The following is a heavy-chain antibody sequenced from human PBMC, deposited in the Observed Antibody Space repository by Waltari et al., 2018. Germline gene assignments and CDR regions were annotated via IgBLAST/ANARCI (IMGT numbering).Heavy chain of an antibody. CDR1: GYTFTSYD. CDR3: ATTYDSSGYYYVHFDY. CDR2: MKPNSGNT. D-gene: IGHD3-22*01. Sequence: QVQLVQSGAEVKKPGASVKVSCKASGYTFTSYDINWVRQATGQGLEWMGCMKPNSGNTGYAQKFQGRVTMTRNTSISTAYMELSSLRSEDTAVYYCATTYDSSGYYYVHFDYWGQGTLVTVSS. V-gene: IGHV1-8*01. J-gene: IGHJ4*02.